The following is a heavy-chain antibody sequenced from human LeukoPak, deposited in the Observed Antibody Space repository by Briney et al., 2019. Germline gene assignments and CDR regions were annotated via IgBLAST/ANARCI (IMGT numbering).Heavy chain of an antibody. CDR3: YILTGYAPYLDY. J-gene: IGHJ4*02. V-gene: IGHV3-23*01. CDR2: IGGTGVST. Sequence: GGSLRLSCAASGFTFSSYSMTWVRQASGKGLEWVSSIGGTGVSTYYADSVKGRFTISRDNSKNTLYLQMNSLRAEDTAVYYCYILTGYAPYLDYWGQGTLVTVSS. CDR1: GFTFSSYS. D-gene: IGHD3-9*01.